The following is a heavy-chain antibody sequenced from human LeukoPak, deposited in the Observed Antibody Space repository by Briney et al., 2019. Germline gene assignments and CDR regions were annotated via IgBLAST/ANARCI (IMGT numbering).Heavy chain of an antibody. J-gene: IGHJ4*02. CDR3: AKVPRDSDCY. D-gene: IGHD2-21*02. CDR1: GFTFSDYW. CDR2: INEDGSVK. V-gene: IGHV3-7*01. Sequence: GGSLRLSCTASGFTFSDYWISWVRRSPGKGLEWVAEINEDGSVKYYVDSMKGRFTISRDNAKNSLYLQMNSLGAEDTAVYYCAKVPRDSDCYWGQGTLVTVSS.